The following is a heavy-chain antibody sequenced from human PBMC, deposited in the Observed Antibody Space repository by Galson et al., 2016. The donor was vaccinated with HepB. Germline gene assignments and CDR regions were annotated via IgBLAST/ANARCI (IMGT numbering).Heavy chain of an antibody. D-gene: IGHD2-15*01. CDR2: INPDGGST. CDR1: GYTFTSYY. CDR3: ARVACSGVLSV. J-gene: IGHJ4*02. Sequence: SVKVSCKASGYTFTSYYMHWVRQAPGQGLEWMGIINPDGGSTSYAQKFQGRVTMTRDTSTSTVYMELSSLRSEDTAVYYCARVACSGVLSVWGQGTLVTVSS. V-gene: IGHV1-46*01.